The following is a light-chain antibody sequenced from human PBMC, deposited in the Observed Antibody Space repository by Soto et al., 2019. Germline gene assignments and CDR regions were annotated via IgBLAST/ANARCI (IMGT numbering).Light chain of an antibody. V-gene: IGKV3-20*01. CDR2: STY. CDR3: QHYAFSPL. J-gene: IGKJ3*01. CDR1: QSVASSY. Sequence: EIVLTQSPGTVSLSAGERATLSCRASQSVASSYLSWYQHKPGQSPRLLIYSTYKRATGVPDRFSGSWSGPDFTLTISRLEPEDFAMYYWQHYAFSPLFGPGTTVDI.